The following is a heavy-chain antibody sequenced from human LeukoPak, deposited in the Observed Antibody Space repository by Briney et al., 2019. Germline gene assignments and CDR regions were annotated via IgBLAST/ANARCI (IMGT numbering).Heavy chain of an antibody. J-gene: IGHJ4*02. D-gene: IGHD6-19*01. V-gene: IGHV3-48*03. CDR1: GFTFSSYE. CDR2: ISSSATTI. CDR3: ATSGLDDY. Sequence: GGSLRLSCAASGFTFSSYEMNWVHQAPGKGLEWISYISSSATTIYYADSVKGRFTISRDNAKNSLYLQMNSLRAEDTAVYYCATSGLDDYWGQGALVTVSS.